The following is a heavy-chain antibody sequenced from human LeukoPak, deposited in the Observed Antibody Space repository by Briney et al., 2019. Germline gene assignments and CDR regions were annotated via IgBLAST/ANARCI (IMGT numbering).Heavy chain of an antibody. CDR3: ARPTTVTTKWYFDL. Sequence: ASVKVSCKASGGTFSSYAISWVRQAPGQGLEWMGGIIPIFGTANYAQKFQGRVTITADESTSTAYMELSSLRSEDTAVYYCARPTTVTTKWYFDLWGRGTLVTVSS. CDR1: GGTFSSYA. J-gene: IGHJ2*01. V-gene: IGHV1-69*13. CDR2: IIPIFGTA. D-gene: IGHD4-17*01.